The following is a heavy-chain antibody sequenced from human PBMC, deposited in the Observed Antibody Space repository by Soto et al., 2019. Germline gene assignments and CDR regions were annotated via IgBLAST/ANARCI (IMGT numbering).Heavy chain of an antibody. CDR1: GYTFTSFG. V-gene: IGHV1-18*04. CDR2: ISTYNGNT. CDR3: ATFHCTTTSCYIGGFDP. Sequence: QVHLVQSGAEVQKPGASVKVSCEASGYTFTSFGISWVRQAPGQGLEWVGWISTYNGNTNYAQKFQGRVTMTTDTSTPTAYLELRGLRSDDTAIYYCATFHCTTTSCYIGGFDPWGQGTLVTVSS. D-gene: IGHD2-2*02. J-gene: IGHJ5*02.